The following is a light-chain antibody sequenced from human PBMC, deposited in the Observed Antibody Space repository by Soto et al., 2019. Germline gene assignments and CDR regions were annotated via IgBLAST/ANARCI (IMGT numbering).Light chain of an antibody. CDR1: SSDVGGYNY. J-gene: IGLJ1*01. CDR3: TSYTSSSSYV. CDR2: DVT. Sequence: QSVLTQPASVSGSPGQSITIYCSGTSSDVGGYNYVSWFQQHPDKVPKLMIYDVTNRPSGISNRFSGSKSGNMASLTISGLQAEDEADYYCTSYTSSSSYVFGTGTKLTVL. V-gene: IGLV2-14*01.